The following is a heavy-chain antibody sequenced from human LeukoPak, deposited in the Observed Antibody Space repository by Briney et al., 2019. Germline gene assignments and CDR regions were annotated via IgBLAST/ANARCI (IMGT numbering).Heavy chain of an antibody. V-gene: IGHV1-46*01. CDR1: GYTFTSYY. Sequence: ASVKVSCKASGYTFTSYYMHWVRQAPGQGLEWMGIINPSGGSTSYAQKFQGRVTITTDESTSTAYMELSSLRSEDTAVYYCARVRGASYSSSWTEPQYYFDYWGQGTLVTVSS. D-gene: IGHD6-13*01. J-gene: IGHJ4*02. CDR3: ARVRGASYSSSWTEPQYYFDY. CDR2: INPSGGST.